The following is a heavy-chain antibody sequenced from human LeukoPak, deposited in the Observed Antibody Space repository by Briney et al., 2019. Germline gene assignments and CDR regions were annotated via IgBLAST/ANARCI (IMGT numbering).Heavy chain of an antibody. CDR3: AKKKASGWVQSFDY. D-gene: IGHD5-24*01. Sequence: GGSLRLSCAASGFTFSSYAFSWVRQAPGKGLEWVSAITGSGSSTYYADSVKGRFTISRDNSKNTLYLQRNTLRAEDTGVYYCAKKKASGWVQSFDYWGQGTLVTVSS. V-gene: IGHV3-23*01. J-gene: IGHJ4*02. CDR2: ITGSGSST. CDR1: GFTFSSYA.